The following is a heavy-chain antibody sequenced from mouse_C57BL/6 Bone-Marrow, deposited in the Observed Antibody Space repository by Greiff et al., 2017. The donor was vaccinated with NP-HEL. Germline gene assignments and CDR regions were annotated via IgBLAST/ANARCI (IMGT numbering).Heavy chain of an antibody. CDR3: VRGLLLFAY. CDR1: GFSFNTYA. Sequence: EVKLMESGGGLVQPKGSLKLSCAASGFSFNTYAMNWVRQAPGKGLEWVARIRSKSNNYATYYADSVKDRFTISRDDSESMLYLQMNNLKTEDTAMYYCVRGLLLFAYWGQGTLVTVSA. J-gene: IGHJ3*01. CDR2: IRSKSNNYAT. V-gene: IGHV10-1*01. D-gene: IGHD2-3*01.